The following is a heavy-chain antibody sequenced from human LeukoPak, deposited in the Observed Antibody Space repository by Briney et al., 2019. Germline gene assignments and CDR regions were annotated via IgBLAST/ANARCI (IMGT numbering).Heavy chain of an antibody. CDR2: INHSGST. J-gene: IGHJ5*02. V-gene: IGHV4-34*01. D-gene: IGHD3-10*01. CDR3: ARESYGSGSYYNR. Sequence: SETLSLTCAVYGGSFSGYYWSWIRQPPGKGLEWIGEINHSGSTNYNPSLKSRVTISVDTSKNQFSLKLSSATAADTAVYYCARESYGSGSYYNRWGQGTLVTVSS. CDR1: GGSFSGYY.